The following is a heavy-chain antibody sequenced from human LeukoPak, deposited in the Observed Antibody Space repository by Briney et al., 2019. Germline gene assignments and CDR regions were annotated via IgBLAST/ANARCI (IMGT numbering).Heavy chain of an antibody. V-gene: IGHV4-59*01. D-gene: IGHD3-16*01. CDR2: IYYSGST. Sequence: SETLSLTCTVSGGSISSYYWSWIRQPPGKGLEWIGYIYYSGSTNYNPSLKSRVAISVDTSKNQFSLNLSSVTAADTAVYYCARVITVRGVIFDYWGQGTLVTVSS. J-gene: IGHJ4*02. CDR3: ARVITVRGVIFDY. CDR1: GGSISSYY.